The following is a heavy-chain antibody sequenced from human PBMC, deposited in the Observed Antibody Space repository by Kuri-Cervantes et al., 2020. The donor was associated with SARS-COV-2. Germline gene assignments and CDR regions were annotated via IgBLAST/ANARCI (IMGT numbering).Heavy chain of an antibody. CDR1: GFTFSSYG. D-gene: IGHD6-13*01. Sequence: GGSLRLSFAASGFTFSSYGMHWVRQAPGKGLEWVAVISYDGSNKYYADSVKGRFTISRDNSKNSLYLQMISLRDEDTAVYYCARDTDPWGIAAPNDYWGQGTLVTVSS. J-gene: IGHJ4*02. CDR2: ISYDGSNK. V-gene: IGHV3-30*03. CDR3: ARDTDPWGIAAPNDY.